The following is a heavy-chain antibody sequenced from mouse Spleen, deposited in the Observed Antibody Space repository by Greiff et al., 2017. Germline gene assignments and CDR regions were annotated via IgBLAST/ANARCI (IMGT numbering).Heavy chain of an antibody. CDR2: IDPENGDT. V-gene: IGHV14-4*01. CDR1: GFNIKDDY. D-gene: IGHD2-14*01. Sequence: EVQLQQSGAELVRPGASVKLSCTASGFNIKDDYMHWVKQRPEQGLEWIGWIDPENGDTEYASKFQGKATITADTSSNTAYLQLSSLTSEDTAVYYCTKGRRDYWGQGTTLTVSS. CDR3: TKGRRDY. J-gene: IGHJ2*01.